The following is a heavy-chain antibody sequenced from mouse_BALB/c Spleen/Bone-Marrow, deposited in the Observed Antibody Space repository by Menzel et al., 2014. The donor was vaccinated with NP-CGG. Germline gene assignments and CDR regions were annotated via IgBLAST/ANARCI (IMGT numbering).Heavy chain of an antibody. CDR2: INPSNGRT. V-gene: IGHV1S81*02. Sequence: HWVKQRPGQGLEWIGEINPSNGRTSYNEKFKGKATLTSDKSSSTAYMELSSLTSEDSAVYYCARSDGYYGAMDYWGQGTSVTVSS. J-gene: IGHJ4*01. CDR3: ARSDGYYGAMDY. D-gene: IGHD2-3*01.